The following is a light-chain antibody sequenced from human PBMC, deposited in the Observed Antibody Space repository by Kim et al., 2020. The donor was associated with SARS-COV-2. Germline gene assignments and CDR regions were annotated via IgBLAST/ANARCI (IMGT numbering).Light chain of an antibody. J-gene: IGLJ3*02. CDR1: SGHSNYA. Sequence: QPVLTQSPSASASLGASVKVTCTLSSGHSNYAIAWHQQRPEKGPRYLMKVNSDGSHTKGDGIPDRFSGSSSGAERYLTISSLQSEDEADYYCQTWGSGWVFGGGTKLTVL. CDR2: VNSDGSH. V-gene: IGLV4-69*01. CDR3: QTWGSGWV.